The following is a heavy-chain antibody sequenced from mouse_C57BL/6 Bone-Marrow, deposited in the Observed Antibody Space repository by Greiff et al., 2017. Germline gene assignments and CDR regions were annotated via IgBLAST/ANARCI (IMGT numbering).Heavy chain of an antibody. V-gene: IGHV1-5*01. CDR2: IYPGNSDT. CDR3: TPVVAPYYAMDY. Sequence: EVQLHQSGTVLARPGASVKMSCKTSGYTFTSYWMHWVKQRPGQGLEWIGAIYPGNSDTSYNQKFKGKAKLTAVTSASTAYMELSSLTNEDSAVYYCTPVVAPYYAMDYWGQGTSVTVSS. CDR1: GYTFTSYW. D-gene: IGHD1-1*01. J-gene: IGHJ4*01.